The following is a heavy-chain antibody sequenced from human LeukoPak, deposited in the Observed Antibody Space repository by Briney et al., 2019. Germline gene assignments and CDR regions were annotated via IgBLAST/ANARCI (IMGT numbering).Heavy chain of an antibody. CDR1: GGSISSYY. D-gene: IGHD2-15*01. CDR2: IYYSGST. Sequence: SETLSLTCTVSGGSISSYYWSWIRQPPGKGLEWIGYIYYSGSTNSNPSLKSRVTISVDTSKHQFSLKLSSVTAADTAVYYCARPYCSGGSCFDAFDIWGQGTMVTVSS. CDR3: ARPYCSGGSCFDAFDI. J-gene: IGHJ3*02. V-gene: IGHV4-59*01.